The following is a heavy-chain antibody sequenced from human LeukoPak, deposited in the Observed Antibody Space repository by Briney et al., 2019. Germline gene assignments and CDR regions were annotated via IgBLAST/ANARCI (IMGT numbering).Heavy chain of an antibody. CDR1: GYIFSDYY. CDR2: INSYNGDT. CDR3: AKDIDYVVDY. V-gene: IGHV1-18*01. J-gene: IGHJ4*02. Sequence: ASVKVSCKASGYIFSDYYMYWMRQAPGQGLEWMAWINSYNGDTHYAQKFQGRVTMTTDTSTNTAYLELRSLKSDDTAVYYCAKDIDYVVDYWGQGTLVTVSS. D-gene: IGHD4/OR15-4a*01.